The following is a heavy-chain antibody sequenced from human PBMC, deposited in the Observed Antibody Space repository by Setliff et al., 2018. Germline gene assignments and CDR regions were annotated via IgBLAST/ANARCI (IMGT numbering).Heavy chain of an antibody. CDR3: ARGARLYETDHHYYGWLDP. CDR2: IKQDGSDI. CDR1: GFTFSSYW. Sequence: GGSLRLSCAASGFTFSSYWMSWVRQTPGKCLEWVANIKQDGSDIKYVDSVKGRFTISRDNAKNSLYLQMNNLRAEDTAVYHCARGARLYETDHHYYGWLDPGGQGTLVTVSS. D-gene: IGHD3-22*01. V-gene: IGHV3-7*01. J-gene: IGHJ5*02.